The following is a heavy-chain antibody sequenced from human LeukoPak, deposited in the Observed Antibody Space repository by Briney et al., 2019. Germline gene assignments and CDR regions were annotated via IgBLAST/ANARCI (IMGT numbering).Heavy chain of an antibody. D-gene: IGHD1-1*01. CDR3: ARLSPSGGTTGIIDF. CDR2: IYYTGST. CDR1: GGSISDYY. V-gene: IGHV4-59*08. J-gene: IGHJ4*02. Sequence: PPETLSLTCTVSGGSISDYYWNWIRQPPGKGLEWIGYIYYTGSTNYNPSLKSRVTISVDTSKNQFSLKLSSVTAADTAVYYCARLSPSGGTTGIIDFWGQGTLVTVSS.